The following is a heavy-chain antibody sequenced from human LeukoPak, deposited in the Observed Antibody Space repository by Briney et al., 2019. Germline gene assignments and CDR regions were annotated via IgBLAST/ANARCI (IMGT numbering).Heavy chain of an antibody. CDR1: GFTFSDYY. D-gene: IGHD3-22*01. Sequence: GGSLRLSCAASGFTFSDYYMRWIRQAPGKGLEWVSYISTSGSTIYYADSVKGRFTISRDNAKKSLYLQMNSLRAEDTAVYYCARVSRGPHPYYYDSSGYMDYWGQGTLVTVSS. CDR3: ARVSRGPHPYYYDSSGYMDY. V-gene: IGHV3-11*01. J-gene: IGHJ4*02. CDR2: ISTSGSTI.